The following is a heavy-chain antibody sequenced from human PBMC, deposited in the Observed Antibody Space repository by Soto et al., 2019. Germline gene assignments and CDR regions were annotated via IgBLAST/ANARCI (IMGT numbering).Heavy chain of an antibody. CDR1: GFTFSNAW. J-gene: IGHJ3*02. Sequence: VQLVESGGGLVKPGGSLRLSCAASGFTFSNAWMSWVRQAPGKGLEWVGRIKSKTDGGTTDYAAPVKGRFTISRDDSKNTLYLQMNSLKTEDTAVYYCTTDMGAIAVAGTSFDIWGQGTMVTVSS. V-gene: IGHV3-15*01. CDR2: IKSKTDGGTT. CDR3: TTDMGAIAVAGTSFDI. D-gene: IGHD6-19*01.